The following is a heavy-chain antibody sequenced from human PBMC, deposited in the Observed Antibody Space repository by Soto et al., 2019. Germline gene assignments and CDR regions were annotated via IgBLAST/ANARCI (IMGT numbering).Heavy chain of an antibody. CDR1: GYTFTSYY. D-gene: IGHD3-10*01. V-gene: IGHV1-46*01. J-gene: IGHJ6*02. Sequence: SVKVSCKASGYTFTSYYMHWVRQAPGQGLEWMGIINPSGGSTSYAQKFQGRVTMTRDTSTSTVYMELSSLRSEDTAVYYCAVAGIWFGTYYYGMDVWGQGTTVTVSS. CDR2: INPSGGST. CDR3: AVAGIWFGTYYYGMDV.